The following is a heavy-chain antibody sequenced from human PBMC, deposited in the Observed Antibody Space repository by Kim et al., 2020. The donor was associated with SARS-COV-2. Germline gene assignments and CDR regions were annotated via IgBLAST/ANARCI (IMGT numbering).Heavy chain of an antibody. V-gene: IGHV3-23*01. D-gene: IGHD6-13*01. J-gene: IGHJ4*02. CDR3: AKEPQKSSWYYFDY. Sequence: DPGKGEFPISRDDSKNTFYLQMSSLRAEDTAVYYCAKEPQKSSWYYFDYWGQGALVTVSS.